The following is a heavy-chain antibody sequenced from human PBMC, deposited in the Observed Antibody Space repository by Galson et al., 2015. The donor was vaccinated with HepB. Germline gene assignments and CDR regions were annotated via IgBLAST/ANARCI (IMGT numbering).Heavy chain of an antibody. J-gene: IGHJ4*02. D-gene: IGHD3-10*01. Sequence: SLRLSCAASGFTVSSNYMSWVRQAPGKGLEWVSVIYSGGSTYYADSVKGRFTISRDNSKNTLYLQMNSLRAEDTAVYYCARDLVRGGLTSFDYWGQGTLVTVSS. CDR3: ARDLVRGGLTSFDY. V-gene: IGHV3-66*01. CDR1: GFTVSSNY. CDR2: IYSGGST.